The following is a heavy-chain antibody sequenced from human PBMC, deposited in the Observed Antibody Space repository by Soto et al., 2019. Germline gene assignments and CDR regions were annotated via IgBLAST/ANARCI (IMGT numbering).Heavy chain of an antibody. J-gene: IGHJ6*02. D-gene: IGHD2-2*01. CDR3: ARPPLSTSCYVPGCYYYGMDV. Sequence: QVQLVQSGAEVKKPGSSVKVSCKASGGTFSSYAISWVRQAPGQGLEWMGGIIPIFGTANYAQKFQGRVTITADESTSXAXMXXSSLRSEDTAVYYCARPPLSTSCYVPGCYYYGMDVWGPGTTVTVSS. CDR1: GGTFSSYA. V-gene: IGHV1-69*12. CDR2: IIPIFGTA.